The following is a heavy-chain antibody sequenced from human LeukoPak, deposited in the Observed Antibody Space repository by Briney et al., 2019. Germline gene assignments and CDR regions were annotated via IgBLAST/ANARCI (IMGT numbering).Heavy chain of an antibody. Sequence: GGSLRLSCEASGFTFSSHAMNWVRQVPGKGLGWVSSITGSGSDTYFVDSVKGRFTISRDNSKNTLYLQLTSLRAEDTAVYYCAKGTEGYCSGTICYPFDYWGRGTLVTVSS. V-gene: IGHV3-23*01. D-gene: IGHD2-15*01. CDR1: GFTFSSHA. CDR3: AKGTEGYCSGTICYPFDY. J-gene: IGHJ4*02. CDR2: ITGSGSDT.